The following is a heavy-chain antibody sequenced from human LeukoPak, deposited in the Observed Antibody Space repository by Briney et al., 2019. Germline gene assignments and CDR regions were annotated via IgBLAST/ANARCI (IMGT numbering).Heavy chain of an antibody. CDR3: AREYYYDILTGYYLDY. Sequence: GASVKVSCKASGGTFSSYGINWVRQAPGQGLELMGRIIPMLGIASYAQNFQGRVTITADKSTSTAYMELSSLRSEDTAVYYCAREYYYDILTGYYLDYWGQGTLVTVSS. D-gene: IGHD3-9*01. V-gene: IGHV1-69*04. CDR2: IIPMLGIA. CDR1: GGTFSSYG. J-gene: IGHJ4*02.